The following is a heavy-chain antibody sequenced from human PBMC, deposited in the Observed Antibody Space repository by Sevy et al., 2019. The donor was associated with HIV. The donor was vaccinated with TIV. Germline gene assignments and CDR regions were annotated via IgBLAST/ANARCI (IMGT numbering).Heavy chain of an antibody. J-gene: IGHJ5*01. D-gene: IGHD1-1*01. CDR1: GFPFRSFS. CDR2: IWYNGGTE. V-gene: IGHV3-33*01. Sequence: GGSLRLSCAASGFPFRSFSMHWVRQAPGKGLEWVAGIWYNGGTEHYADSVQGRFTISRDNSKNVLKLQMNSLRVGDTAIYYCARDSARVIVPTAGFDSWGQGALVTVSS. CDR3: ARDSARVIVPTAGFDS.